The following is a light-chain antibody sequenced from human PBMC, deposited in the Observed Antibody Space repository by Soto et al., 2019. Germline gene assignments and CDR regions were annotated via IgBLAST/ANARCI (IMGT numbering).Light chain of an antibody. V-gene: IGKV3-11*01. CDR3: QQRSNWPPIT. Sequence: ETVLTQSPVTLSLYPGERATLSCRASQSVSSYLAWYQQKPGQAPRLLIYDASNRATGIPARFSGSGSGTDFALTISSRDPEDFAVSFCQQRSNWPPITFGQGTRLEI. CDR1: QSVSSY. CDR2: DAS. J-gene: IGKJ5*01.